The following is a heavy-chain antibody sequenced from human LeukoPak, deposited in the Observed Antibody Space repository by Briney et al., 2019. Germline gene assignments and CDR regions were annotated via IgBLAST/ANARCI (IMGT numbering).Heavy chain of an antibody. CDR3: ANPYYDFWSGYYGAFDI. J-gene: IGHJ3*02. CDR2: ISGSGGST. CDR1: GFTFSSYA. V-gene: IGHV3-23*01. D-gene: IGHD3-3*01. Sequence: GRSLRLSCAASGFTFSSYAMRWVRQAPGKGLEWVSAISGSGGSTYYADSVKGRFTISRDNSKNTLYLQMNSLRAEDTAVYYCANPYYDFWSGYYGAFDIWGQGTMVTVSS.